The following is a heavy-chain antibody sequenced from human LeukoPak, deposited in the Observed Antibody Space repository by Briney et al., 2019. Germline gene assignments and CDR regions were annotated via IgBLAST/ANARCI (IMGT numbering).Heavy chain of an antibody. V-gene: IGHV3-30*18. J-gene: IGHJ4*02. CDR2: ISYDGSNK. CDR3: AKAQLGQQLVLPDDY. Sequence: PGGSLRLSCAASGFTFSSYGMHWVRQAPGKGLEWVAVISYDGSNKYYTDSVKGRFTISRDNSKNTLYLQMNSLRAEDTAVYYCAKAQLGQQLVLPDDYWGQGTLVTVSS. D-gene: IGHD6-13*01. CDR1: GFTFSSYG.